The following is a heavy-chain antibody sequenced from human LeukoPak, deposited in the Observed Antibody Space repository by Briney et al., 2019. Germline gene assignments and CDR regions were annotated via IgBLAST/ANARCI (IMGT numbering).Heavy chain of an antibody. D-gene: IGHD1-26*01. V-gene: IGHV7-4-1*02. CDR1: GYTFTSYG. J-gene: IGHJ4*02. Sequence: ASVKVSCKASGYTFTSYGISWVRQAPGQGLEWMGWINTNTGNPTSAQGFTGRFVFSLDTSVSTAYLQISSLKAEDTAVYYCARPNSGNYFSAFDYWGQGTLVTVSS. CDR2: INTNTGNP. CDR3: ARPNSGNYFSAFDY.